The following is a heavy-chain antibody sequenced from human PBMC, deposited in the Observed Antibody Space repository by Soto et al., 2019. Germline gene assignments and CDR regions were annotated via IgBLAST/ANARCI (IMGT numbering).Heavy chain of an antibody. CDR3: ARDAWLTTYYFHY. CDR1: GYTFTTHA. V-gene: IGHV1-3*01. J-gene: IGHJ4*02. D-gene: IGHD4-17*01. CDR2: INAGNGET. Sequence: GASVKVSCKASGYTFTTHALHWVRQAPGQRLEWMGWINAGNGETKYSRQFQGRVTLTSDTSASTAYMELSGLRSEDTAVYYCARDAWLTTYYFHYWGQGTLVTVSS.